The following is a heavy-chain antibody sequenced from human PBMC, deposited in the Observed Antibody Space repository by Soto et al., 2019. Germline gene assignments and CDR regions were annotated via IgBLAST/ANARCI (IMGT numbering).Heavy chain of an antibody. CDR1: GFSLSTSGVG. V-gene: IGHV2-5*02. D-gene: IGHD6-13*01. CDR2: IYWDDDK. CDR3: AHRRIAAAINAFDI. Sequence: QITLKESGPTLVKPTQTLTLTCTFSGFSLSTSGVGVGWIRQPPGKALEWLALIYWDDDKRYSPSLKSRITITKDTSKNEVVLTMTNMDPVDTATYYCAHRRIAAAINAFDIWGKGTMVTVSS. J-gene: IGHJ3*02.